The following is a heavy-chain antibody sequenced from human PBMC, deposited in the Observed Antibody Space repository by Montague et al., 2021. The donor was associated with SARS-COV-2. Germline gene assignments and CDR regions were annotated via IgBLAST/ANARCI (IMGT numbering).Heavy chain of an antibody. CDR1: GDRVSSNSAA. Sequence: CAISGDRVSSNSAAWNWLRQAPSRGREWLGRTYYGSKWFNDYAVSVKSRITINPDTSKNQFSLQLNSVTPEDTAVYYCASGRMVPYSSSWTTLYYYYGMDVWGQGTTVTVSS. CDR3: ASGRMVPYSSSWTTLYYYYGMDV. CDR2: TYYGSKWFN. J-gene: IGHJ6*02. D-gene: IGHD6-13*01. V-gene: IGHV6-1*01.